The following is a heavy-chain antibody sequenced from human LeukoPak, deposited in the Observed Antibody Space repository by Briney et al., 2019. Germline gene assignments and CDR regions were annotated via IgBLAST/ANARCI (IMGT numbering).Heavy chain of an antibody. CDR2: ISGGGGI. CDR3: ASRDKGYYYGLDV. D-gene: IGHD5-24*01. CDR1: GFTGSSNY. J-gene: IGHJ6*02. Sequence: GGSLRLSCAASGFTGSSNYMSWVRQAPGKGLEWVSIISGGGGIYADSVKDRFTIARDNSKSTLYLQMKSLRVEDTAVYYCASRDKGYYYGLDVWGQGTTVTVAS. V-gene: IGHV3-66*01.